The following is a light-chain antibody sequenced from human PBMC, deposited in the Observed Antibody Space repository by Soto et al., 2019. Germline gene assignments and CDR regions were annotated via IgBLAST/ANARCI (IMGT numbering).Light chain of an antibody. CDR2: LGS. CDR1: QSLLHSNGYNY. J-gene: IGKJ1*01. CDR3: MQALQTWT. Sequence: DIVMTQSPLSLPVTPGEPASISCRSSQSLLHSNGYNYLDWYLQKPGQSPQLLIYLGSNRASGVPDRFSGSGSGTDFTLKISRVEAEDVGVYYCMQALQTWTFGQGTKVEL. V-gene: IGKV2-28*01.